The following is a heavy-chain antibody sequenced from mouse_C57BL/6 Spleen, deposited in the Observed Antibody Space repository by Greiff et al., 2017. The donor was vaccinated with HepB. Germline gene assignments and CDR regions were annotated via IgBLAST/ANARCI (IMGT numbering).Heavy chain of an antibody. CDR2: IDPETGVT. J-gene: IGHJ4*01. D-gene: IGHD1-1*01. CDR3: TRPSYGDAMDY. V-gene: IGHV1-15*01. CDR1: GYTFTDYE. Sequence: QVQLQQSGAELVRPGASVTLSCKASGYTFTDYEMHWVKQTPVHGLEWIGAIDPETGVTAYNQKFKGKAILTADKSSSTAYMELRSLTSEDSAVYYCTRPSYGDAMDYWGQGTSVTVSS.